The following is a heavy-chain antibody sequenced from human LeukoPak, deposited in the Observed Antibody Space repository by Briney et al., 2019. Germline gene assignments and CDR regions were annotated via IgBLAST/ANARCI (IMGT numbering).Heavy chain of an antibody. CDR3: ARAGDYGDYVGWFDP. D-gene: IGHD4-17*01. CDR1: GGSFSGYY. V-gene: IGHV4-34*01. Sequence: SETLSLTCAVYGGSFSGYYWSWIRQPPGKGLEWIGEINHSGSTNYNPSLKSRVTISVDTSKNQFSLKLSSVTAADTAVYYCARAGDYGDYVGWFDPWGQGTLVTVSS. CDR2: INHSGST. J-gene: IGHJ5*02.